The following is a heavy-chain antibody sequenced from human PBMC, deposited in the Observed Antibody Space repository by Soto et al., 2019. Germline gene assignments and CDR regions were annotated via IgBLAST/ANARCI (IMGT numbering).Heavy chain of an antibody. CDR3: AKRGDIVEVSRTFVGYGMDV. Sequence: GGSLRLCCAASGFTFRNYAMSWVRQAPGKGLEWVSRISVNGGDINYADSVNGRFTISRDNSKNTLYLQMNSLRAEDTAVYYCAKRGDIVEVSRTFVGYGMDVWGQGTTVTVSS. CDR1: GFTFRNYA. CDR2: ISVNGGDI. D-gene: IGHD2-2*01. V-gene: IGHV3-23*01. J-gene: IGHJ6*02.